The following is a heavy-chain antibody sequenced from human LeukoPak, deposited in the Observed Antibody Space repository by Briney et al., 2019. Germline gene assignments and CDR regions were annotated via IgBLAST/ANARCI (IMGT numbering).Heavy chain of an antibody. CDR3: AKLGLDALDY. CDR1: GGSISSSSYY. CDR2: ISGSGGST. Sequence: ETLSLTCTVSGGSISSSSYYWGWIRQAPGKGLEWVSAISGSGGSTYYADSVKGRFTISRDNSKNTLYLQMNSLRAEDTAVYYCAKLGLDALDYWGQGTLVTVSS. V-gene: IGHV3-23*01. J-gene: IGHJ4*02. D-gene: IGHD2-2*03.